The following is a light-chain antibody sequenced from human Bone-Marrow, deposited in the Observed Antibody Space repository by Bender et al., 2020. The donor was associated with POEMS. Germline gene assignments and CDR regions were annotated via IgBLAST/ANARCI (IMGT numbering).Light chain of an antibody. CDR2: EVN. Sequence: QSALTQPASVSGSPGQSLTISCTGTNSDVVSYSLVSWYQQHPGKAPKLMIYEVNNRPSGVSNRFSGSKSGNTASLTISGLQAEDEADYYCSSYRSSSTPCVFGTGTKVTVL. CDR1: NSDVVSYSL. V-gene: IGLV2-14*02. J-gene: IGLJ1*01. CDR3: SSYRSSSTPCV.